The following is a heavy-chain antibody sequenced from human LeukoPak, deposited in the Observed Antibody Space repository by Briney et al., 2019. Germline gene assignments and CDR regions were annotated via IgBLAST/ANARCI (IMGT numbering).Heavy chain of an antibody. V-gene: IGHV1-58*01. CDR1: GFTFTSSA. J-gene: IGHJ5*02. Sequence: ASVKVSCKASGFTFTSSAVQWVRQARGQRLEWIGWIVVGSGNTNYAQKFQERVTITSDMSTSTAYMELSSLRSEDTAVYYCAADLRRSSSERVRFDPWGQGTLVTVSS. CDR3: AADLRRSSSERVRFDP. CDR2: IVVGSGNT. D-gene: IGHD6-13*01.